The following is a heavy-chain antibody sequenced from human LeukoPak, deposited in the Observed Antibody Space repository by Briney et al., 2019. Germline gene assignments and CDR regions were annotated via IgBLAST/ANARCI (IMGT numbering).Heavy chain of an antibody. D-gene: IGHD4-17*01. V-gene: IGHV5-51*07. CDR3: ARQVNDYGDYEGYYFDY. Sequence: GESLKISCKGSGYSFTSYWIGWVHQMPGKGLEWMGIIYPGDSDTRYSPSFQGQVTISADKSISTAYLQWSSLKASDTAMYYCARQVNDYGDYEGYYFDYWGQGTLVTVSS. CDR1: GYSFTSYW. J-gene: IGHJ4*02. CDR2: IYPGDSDT.